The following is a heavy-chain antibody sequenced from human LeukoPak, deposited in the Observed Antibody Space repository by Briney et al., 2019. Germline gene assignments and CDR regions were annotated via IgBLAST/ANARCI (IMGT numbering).Heavy chain of an antibody. V-gene: IGHV3-30*02. D-gene: IGHD3-3*01. J-gene: IGHJ4*02. CDR2: IRYDGSNK. CDR3: AKDGRITIFGVVTNPLDY. CDR1: GFTFSSYG. Sequence: GGSLRLSCAASGFTFSSYGMHWVRKAPGKGLEWVAFIRYDGSNKYYADSVKGRFTISRDNSKNKLYLQMNSLRAEDTAVYYCAKDGRITIFGVVTNPLDYWGQGTLVTVSS.